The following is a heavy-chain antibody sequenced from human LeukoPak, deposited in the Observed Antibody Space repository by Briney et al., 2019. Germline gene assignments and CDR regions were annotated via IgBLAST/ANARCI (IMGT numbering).Heavy chain of an antibody. CDR3: ARGQPYYFDY. Sequence: SQTLSLTCTVSGGSISSGGYYWRWIRQHPGKGLEWIQYIYYSGTTYYNPSLKSRVTISVDTSKNQFSLKLSSVTAADTAVYYCARGQPYYFDYWGQGALVTVSS. CDR2: IYYSGTT. V-gene: IGHV4-31*03. CDR1: GGSISSGGYY. J-gene: IGHJ4*02. D-gene: IGHD1-14*01.